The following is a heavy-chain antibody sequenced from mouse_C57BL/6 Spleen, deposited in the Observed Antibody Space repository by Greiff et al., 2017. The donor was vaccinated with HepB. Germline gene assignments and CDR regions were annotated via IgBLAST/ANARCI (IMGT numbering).Heavy chain of an antibody. V-gene: IGHV1-50*01. CDR1: GYTFTSYW. J-gene: IGHJ1*03. CDR3: ARASDYDGSSYGYFDV. D-gene: IGHD1-1*01. CDR2: IDPSDSYT. Sequence: QVQLQQPGAELVKPGASVKLSCKASGYTFTSYWMQWVKQRPGQGLEWIGEIDPSDSYTNYNQKFKGKATLTVDTSSSTAYMQLSSLTSEDSAVYYCARASDYDGSSYGYFDVWGTGTTVTVSS.